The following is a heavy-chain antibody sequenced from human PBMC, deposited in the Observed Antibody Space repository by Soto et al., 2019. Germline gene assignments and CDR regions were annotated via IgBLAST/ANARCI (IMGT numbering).Heavy chain of an antibody. V-gene: IGHV3-15*07. J-gene: IGHJ4*02. D-gene: IGHD5-12*01. CDR1: GFTFSNAW. Sequence: EVQLVESGGGLVKPGGSLRLPCAAPGFTFSNAWMNWVRQAPGKGLEWVGRIKSKADGGTTEFAAPVKGRFTISRDDSKDTVYLEMSSLKTEDTAVYYCTTADGYNPFDYWGQGTLVTVSS. CDR3: TTADGYNPFDY. CDR2: IKSKADGGTT.